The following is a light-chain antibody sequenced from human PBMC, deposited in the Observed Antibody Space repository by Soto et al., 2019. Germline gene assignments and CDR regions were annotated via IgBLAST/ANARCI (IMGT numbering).Light chain of an antibody. V-gene: IGKV3-11*01. CDR2: DAS. CDR1: QSIGLA. Sequence: EIVLTQSPATLSLSPGERATLSCRASQSIGLAIAWYQHKPGQAPRLLIFDASQRATGIPARFRGSGSGTDFTLSISSLEPEDFAVYYCQQHSHWPPWTFGQGTRVEIQ. CDR3: QQHSHWPPWT. J-gene: IGKJ1*01.